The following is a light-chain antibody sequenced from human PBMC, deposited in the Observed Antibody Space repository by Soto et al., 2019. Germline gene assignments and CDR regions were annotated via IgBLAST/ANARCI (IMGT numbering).Light chain of an antibody. J-gene: IGKJ4*01. CDR2: GAS. Sequence: EIGLTQSPGTLSLFSGERATLSCRASQSISNNYLAWYQQKPGQAPRLLIYGASRRASGIPDRFSAGGSGTDFTLSISRLEPEDFAVYYCQQYGNLPLTFGGGTKVDI. CDR1: QSISNNY. V-gene: IGKV3-20*01. CDR3: QQYGNLPLT.